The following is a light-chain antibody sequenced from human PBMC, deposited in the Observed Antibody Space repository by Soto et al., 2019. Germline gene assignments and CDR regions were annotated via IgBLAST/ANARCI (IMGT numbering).Light chain of an antibody. V-gene: IGLV2-11*01. CDR2: NVN. CDR3: CSYAGSRVV. Sequence: QSALTQPRSVSGSPGQSVTISCTGTSGSVGNYNYVSWYQHLPGEAPKLVIYNVNKRPSGVPDRFSASKSGNTASLTICGPQAEDEGDYYCCSYAGSRVVFGGGTQLTVL. J-gene: IGLJ2*01. CDR1: SGSVGNYNY.